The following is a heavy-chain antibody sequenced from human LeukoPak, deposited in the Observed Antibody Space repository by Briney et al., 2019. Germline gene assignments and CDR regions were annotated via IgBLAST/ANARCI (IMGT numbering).Heavy chain of an antibody. Sequence: SETLSLTCTGSGGSISSYYWSWIRQPPGKGLEWIGYVYTSGSTKYNPSLKSRVSMSVDTSKYQFSLKLSSVTAADTAVYYCARHAPPHYYFDYWGQGTLVTVSS. D-gene: IGHD2-2*01. J-gene: IGHJ4*02. CDR2: VYTSGST. V-gene: IGHV4-4*09. CDR1: GGSISSYY. CDR3: ARHAPPHYYFDY.